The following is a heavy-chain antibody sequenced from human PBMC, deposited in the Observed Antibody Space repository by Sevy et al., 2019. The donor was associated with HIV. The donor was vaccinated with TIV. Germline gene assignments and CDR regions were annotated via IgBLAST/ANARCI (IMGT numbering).Heavy chain of an antibody. CDR3: ARRYFDD. Sequence: GGSLRLSCAASGFTFHTYWMQWVRQAPGKGLEWVANIRQDGNEIYYADSVKGRFTISRDNAMQSLYLEMNNLRVEDSGIYYCARRYFDDWGQGTLVTVSS. CDR1: GFTFHTYW. CDR2: IRQDGNEI. V-gene: IGHV3-7*01. J-gene: IGHJ4*02.